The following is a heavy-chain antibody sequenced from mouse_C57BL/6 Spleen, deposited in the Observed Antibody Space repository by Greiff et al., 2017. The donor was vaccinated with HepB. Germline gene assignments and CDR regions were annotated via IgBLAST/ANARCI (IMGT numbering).Heavy chain of an antibody. CDR3: AKKGIYDGYGYFDV. J-gene: IGHJ1*03. CDR1: GFSLTSYG. Sequence: VQLQQSGPGLVQPSQSLSITCTVSGFSLTSYGVHWVRQSPGKGLEWLGVIWRGGSTDYNAAFMSRLSITKDNSKSQVFFKMNSLQADDTAIYYCAKKGIYDGYGYFDVWGTGTTVTVSS. D-gene: IGHD2-3*01. CDR2: IWRGGST. V-gene: IGHV2-5*01.